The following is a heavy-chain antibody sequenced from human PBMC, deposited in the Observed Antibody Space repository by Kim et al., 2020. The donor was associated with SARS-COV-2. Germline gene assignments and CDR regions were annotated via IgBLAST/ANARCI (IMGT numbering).Heavy chain of an antibody. V-gene: IGHV3-53*01. D-gene: IGHD3-16*01. J-gene: IGHJ2*01. Sequence: GGSLRLSCAASGFTVSSNYMSWVRQAPGKGLEWVSVIYSGGSTYYADSVKGRFTISRDNSKNTLYLQMNSLRAEDTAVYYCARVGPETLRDWYFDLWGRGTLVTVSS. CDR1: GFTVSSNY. CDR2: IYSGGST. CDR3: ARVGPETLRDWYFDL.